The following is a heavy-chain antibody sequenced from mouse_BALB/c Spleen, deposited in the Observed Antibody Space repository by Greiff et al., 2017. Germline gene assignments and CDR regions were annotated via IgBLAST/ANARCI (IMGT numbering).Heavy chain of an antibody. J-gene: IGHJ1*01. CDR3: ARDYYGNYVYFDV. D-gene: IGHD2-1*01. CDR1: GFTFSDYG. V-gene: IGHV5-15*02. CDR2: ISNLAYSI. Sequence: EVQGVESGGGLVQPGGSRKLSCAASGFTFSDYGMAWVRQAPGKGPEWVAFISNLAYSIYYADTVTGRFTISRENAKNTLYLEMSSLRSEDTAMYYCARDYYGNYVYFDVWGAGTTVTVSS.